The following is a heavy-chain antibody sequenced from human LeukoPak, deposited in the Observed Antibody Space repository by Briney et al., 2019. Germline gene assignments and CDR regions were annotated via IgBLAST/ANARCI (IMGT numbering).Heavy chain of an antibody. CDR2: IYYSGST. V-gene: IGHV4-59*08. J-gene: IGHJ4*02. CDR3: ARHGIVDSSRKYYFDY. CDR1: GGSISTYY. Sequence: SETLSFTCSVSGGSISTYYWSWIRQPPGKGLEWIGYIYYSGSTSYNPSLKSRVTISIDTSKNQFSLELTSVTAADTAVYYCARHGIVDSSRKYYFDYWGQGTLVTVSS. D-gene: IGHD6-13*01.